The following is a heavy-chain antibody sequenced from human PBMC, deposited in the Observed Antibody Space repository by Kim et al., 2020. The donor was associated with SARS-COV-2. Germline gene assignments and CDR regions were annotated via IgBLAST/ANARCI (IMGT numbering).Heavy chain of an antibody. V-gene: IGHV4-4*02. CDR2: IYHSGST. CDR3: ARVSAPLASGWYPPYYFDY. CDR1: GGSISSSNW. D-gene: IGHD6-19*01. Sequence: SETLSLTCAVSGGSISSSNWWSWVRQPPGKGLEWIGEIYHSGSTNYNPSLKSRVTISVDKSKNQFSLKLSSVTAADTAVYYCARVSAPLASGWYPPYYFDYWGQGTLVTVSS. J-gene: IGHJ4*02.